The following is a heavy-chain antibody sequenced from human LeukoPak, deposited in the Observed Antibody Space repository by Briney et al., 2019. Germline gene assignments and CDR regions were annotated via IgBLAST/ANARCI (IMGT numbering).Heavy chain of an antibody. D-gene: IGHD2-15*01. V-gene: IGHV1-2*04. Sequence: ASVKVSCKASGYTFTSYDINWVRQATGQGLEWMGWINPNSGGTNYAQKFQGWVTMTRDTSISTAYMELSRLRSDDTAVYYCARDQDLDYWGQGTLVTVSS. CDR3: ARDQDLDY. J-gene: IGHJ4*02. CDR2: INPNSGGT. CDR1: GYTFTSYD.